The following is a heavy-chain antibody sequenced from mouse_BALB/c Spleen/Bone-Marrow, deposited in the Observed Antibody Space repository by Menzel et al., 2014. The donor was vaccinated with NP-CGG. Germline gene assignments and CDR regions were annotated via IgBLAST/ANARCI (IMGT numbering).Heavy chain of an antibody. Sequence: QVQLQQSGAELAKPGAPVRMSCKPSGYTFTSYWMRWVKQRPGQGLEWFGYIDPSTGYTEFNQKFKDRATLTADKSSSTAYMQLSSLTSEDSAVYYCARSYGNYVDYWGQGTTLTVSS. D-gene: IGHD2-1*01. CDR3: ARSYGNYVDY. CDR1: GYTFTSYW. V-gene: IGHV1-7*01. CDR2: IDPSTGYT. J-gene: IGHJ2*01.